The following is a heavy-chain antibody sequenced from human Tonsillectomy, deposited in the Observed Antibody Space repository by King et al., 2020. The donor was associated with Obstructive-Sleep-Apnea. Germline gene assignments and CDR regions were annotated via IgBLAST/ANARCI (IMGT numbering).Heavy chain of an antibody. Sequence: VQLVESGGGLVKPGGSLRLSCAASGFTFSSYSMNWVRQAPGKGLEWVSSISSSSSYIYYADSVKGRFTISRDNAKNSLYLQMNSLRAEDTAVYYCASESWFGDQTFDYWGQGTLVTVSS. CDR2: ISSSSSYI. CDR1: GFTFSSYS. CDR3: ASESWFGDQTFDY. D-gene: IGHD3-10*01. J-gene: IGHJ4*02. V-gene: IGHV3-21*01.